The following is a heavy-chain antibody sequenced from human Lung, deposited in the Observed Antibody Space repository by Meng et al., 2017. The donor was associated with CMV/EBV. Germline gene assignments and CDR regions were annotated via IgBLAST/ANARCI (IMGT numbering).Heavy chain of an antibody. CDR2: VFHTGDT. CDR3: ARGRSCVDGVCYDDHNYFGP. D-gene: IGHD2-21*02. Sequence: LXCNISGDSMANFYWTWIRQPPGKGLEWVGSVFHTGDTKYNSSLKGRLTLSVDTSRKQVSLRLVSLNTADTATYYCARGRSCVDGVCYDDHNYFGPXGQGXLVTSSS. V-gene: IGHV4-59*01. J-gene: IGHJ5*02. CDR1: GDSMANFY.